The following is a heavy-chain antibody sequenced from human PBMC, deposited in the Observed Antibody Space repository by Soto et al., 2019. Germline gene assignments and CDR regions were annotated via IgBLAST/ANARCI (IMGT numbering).Heavy chain of an antibody. CDR2: ISSNGGST. CDR1: GFTFSIYA. Sequence: GGSLRLSCSASGFTFSIYAMYWVRQAPGKGLEYVSSISSNGGSTYYADSVKGRFTISRDNSKNTLYLQMSSLRAEDTAMYYCVKCRSGWLSEFWGQGTPVTVSS. D-gene: IGHD6-19*01. CDR3: VKCRSGWLSEF. J-gene: IGHJ4*02. V-gene: IGHV3-64D*08.